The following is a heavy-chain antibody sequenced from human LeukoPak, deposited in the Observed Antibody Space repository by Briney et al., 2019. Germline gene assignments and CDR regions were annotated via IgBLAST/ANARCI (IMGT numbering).Heavy chain of an antibody. CDR1: GFTFSSYA. J-gene: IGHJ4*02. CDR2: ISGSGGST. Sequence: GGSLRLSCAASGFTFSSYAMSWVRQAPGKGLEWVSAISGSGGSTYYADSVKGRFTISRDNAKNSLYLQMNSLRAEDTAVYYCARHLGQWLALFDYWGQGTLVTVSS. V-gene: IGHV3-23*01. D-gene: IGHD6-19*01. CDR3: ARHLGQWLALFDY.